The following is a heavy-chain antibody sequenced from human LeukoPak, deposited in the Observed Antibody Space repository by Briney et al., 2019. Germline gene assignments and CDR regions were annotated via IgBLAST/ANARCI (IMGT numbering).Heavy chain of an antibody. CDR3: ARGAVTYDFWSGVYYYYYMDV. CDR1: GFTFSNYW. V-gene: IGHV3-7*01. CDR2: INLDGSET. D-gene: IGHD3-3*01. Sequence: GGSLRLSCAASGFTFSNYWMTWVRQGPGEGLEWLANINLDGSETHFVDSVKGRFTISRDNAKNSLSLQMNSLRAEDTAVYYCARGAVTYDFWSGVYYYYYMDVWGKGTTVTVSS. J-gene: IGHJ6*03.